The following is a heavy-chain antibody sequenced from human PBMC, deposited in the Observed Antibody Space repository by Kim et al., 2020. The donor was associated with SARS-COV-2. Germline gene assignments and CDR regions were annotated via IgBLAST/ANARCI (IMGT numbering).Heavy chain of an antibody. CDR2: IKGDGSLK. D-gene: IGHD6-13*01. CDR3: ATLGRSNSYSS. V-gene: IGHV3-7*01. Sequence: GGSLRLSCTASGFTFSNSWLSWVRQAPGKGLEWVANIKGDGSLKSYGDPVKGRFTISRDTAKNSLSLQMNSLRADDTAIYYCATLGRSNSYSSWGQGTLVTVSS. J-gene: IGHJ5*02. CDR1: GFTFSNSW.